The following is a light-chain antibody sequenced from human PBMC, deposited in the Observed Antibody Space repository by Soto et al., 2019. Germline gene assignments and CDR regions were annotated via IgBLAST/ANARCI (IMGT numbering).Light chain of an antibody. J-gene: IGLJ1*01. CDR1: SSNIGAGYD. CDR3: QSYATGLSVLYV. CDR2: GNN. V-gene: IGLV1-40*01. Sequence: QSALTQPPSVSGAPGQRVTISCTGSSSNIGAGYDVHWYQQLPGTAPKLLIYGNNNRPSGVPDRFSGSKSGTSASLAVTGLQAEDAADYYCQSYATGLSVLYVFGTGTKLTVL.